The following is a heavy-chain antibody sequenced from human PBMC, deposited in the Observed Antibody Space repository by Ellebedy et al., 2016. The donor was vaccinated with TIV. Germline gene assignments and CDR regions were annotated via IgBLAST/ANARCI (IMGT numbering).Heavy chain of an antibody. CDR1: GFTFSSYG. CDR3: AKVRLTTTLDY. Sequence: GESLKISCAASGFTFSSYGMHWVRQAPGKGLEWVAVISYDGSNKYYADSIRDRFTISRDNSKNTLYLQMNSLRPEDTAMYYCAKVRLTTTLDYWGQGTLVTVSS. CDR2: ISYDGSNK. D-gene: IGHD1/OR15-1a*01. V-gene: IGHV3-30*18. J-gene: IGHJ4*02.